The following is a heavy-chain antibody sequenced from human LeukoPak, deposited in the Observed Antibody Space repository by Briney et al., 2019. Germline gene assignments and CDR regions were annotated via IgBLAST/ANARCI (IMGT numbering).Heavy chain of an antibody. V-gene: IGHV3-7*01. Sequence: GGSLRLSCTASGFTFVKYWMSWVRQAPGKGLEWVANIKQDGSGKYYMDSVKGRFTISRDNAKNTLYLQMNSLRAEDTAVYYCAREGANGWYYFDYWGQGTLVTVSS. CDR1: GFTFVKYW. CDR3: AREGANGWYYFDY. D-gene: IGHD6-19*01. CDR2: IKQDGSGK. J-gene: IGHJ4*02.